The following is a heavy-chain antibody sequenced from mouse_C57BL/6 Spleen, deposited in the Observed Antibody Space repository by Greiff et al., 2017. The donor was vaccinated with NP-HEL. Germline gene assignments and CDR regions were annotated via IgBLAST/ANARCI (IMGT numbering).Heavy chain of an antibody. D-gene: IGHD1-1*01. CDR3: ADYYGSSYSWYFDV. CDR2: ISYDGSN. J-gene: IGHJ1*03. Sequence: EVQVVESGPGLVKPSQSLSLTCSVTGYSITSGYYWNWIRQFPGNKLEWMGYISYDGSNNYNPSLKNRISITRDTSKNQFFLKLNSVTTEDTATYYCADYYGSSYSWYFDVWGTGTTVTVSS. V-gene: IGHV3-6*01. CDR1: GYSITSGYY.